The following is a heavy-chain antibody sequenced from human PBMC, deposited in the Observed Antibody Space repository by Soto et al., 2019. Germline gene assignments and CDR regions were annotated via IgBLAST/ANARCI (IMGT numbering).Heavy chain of an antibody. CDR2: ITKSGSSA. V-gene: IGHV3-11*01. CDR3: VRGPQYGAWVDYFDN. J-gene: IGHJ4*02. Sequence: GGSLRLSCAASGFIFSDHYMGWIRQAPGKGLEWLSYITKSGSSARYADSVNGRITISRDNTKNSLFLQMNSLRDEDTGIYYCVRGPQYGAWVDYFDNWGQGTLVPVSS. CDR1: GFIFSDHY. D-gene: IGHD2-21*02.